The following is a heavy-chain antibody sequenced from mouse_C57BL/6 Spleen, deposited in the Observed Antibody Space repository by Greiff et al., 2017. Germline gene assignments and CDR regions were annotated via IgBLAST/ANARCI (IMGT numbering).Heavy chain of an antibody. Sequence: EVHLVESGGGLVKPGGSLKLSCAASGFTFSDYGMHWVRQAPEKGLEWVAYISSGSSTIYYADTVKGRFTISRDNAKNTLFLQMTSMRSEDTAMYYCARESYGSRAWFAYWGQGTLVTVSA. J-gene: IGHJ3*01. V-gene: IGHV5-17*01. CDR2: ISSGSSTI. CDR3: ARESYGSRAWFAY. D-gene: IGHD1-1*01. CDR1: GFTFSDYG.